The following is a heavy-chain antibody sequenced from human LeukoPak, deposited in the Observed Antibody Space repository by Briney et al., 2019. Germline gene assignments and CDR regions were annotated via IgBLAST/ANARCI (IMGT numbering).Heavy chain of an antibody. CDR3: ARVVAAAGELDY. CDR2: INHSGST. CDR1: GGSFSGYY. D-gene: IGHD6-13*01. Sequence: SETLSLTCAVYGGSFSGYYWSWIRQPPGKGLEWIGEINHSGSTNYNPSLKSRVTISVDTSKNQFSLKLSSVTAADTAAYYCARVVAAAGELDYWGQGTLVTVSS. J-gene: IGHJ4*02. V-gene: IGHV4-34*01.